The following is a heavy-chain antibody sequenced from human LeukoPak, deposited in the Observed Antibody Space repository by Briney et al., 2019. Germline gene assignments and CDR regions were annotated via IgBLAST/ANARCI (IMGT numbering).Heavy chain of an antibody. D-gene: IGHD3-10*01. CDR2: IYTSGST. CDR1: GGSISSYY. V-gene: IGHV4-4*07. J-gene: IGHJ5*02. CDR3: ARDYGVLPWFGESRAWFDP. Sequence: PSETLSLTCTVSGGSISSYYWSWIRQPAGKGLEWIGRIYTSGSTNYNPSLKSRVTMSVDTSKNQFSLKLSSVTAADTAVYYCARDYGVLPWFGESRAWFDPWGQGTLVTVSS.